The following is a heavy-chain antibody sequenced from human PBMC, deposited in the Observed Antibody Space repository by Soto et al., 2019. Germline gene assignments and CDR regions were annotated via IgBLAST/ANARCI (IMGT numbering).Heavy chain of an antibody. CDR1: GGTFSSYA. J-gene: IGHJ4*02. CDR2: IIPIFGTA. Sequence: QVQLVQSGAEVKKPGSSVKVSCKASGGTFSSYAISWVRQAPGQGLEWMGGIIPIFGTANYAQKFQGRVPITADESTSTAYMELSRLRSEDTAVYYWASLSPSAAAQAVYWGQGTLVTVSS. V-gene: IGHV1-69*01. CDR3: ASLSPSAAAQAVY. D-gene: IGHD6-13*01.